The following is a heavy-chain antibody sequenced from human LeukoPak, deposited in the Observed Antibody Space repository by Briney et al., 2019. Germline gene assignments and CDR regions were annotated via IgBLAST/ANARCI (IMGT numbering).Heavy chain of an antibody. CDR2: IIPTLDVA. D-gene: IGHD3-22*01. Sequence: ASVKVSCKTSGYSFPTYVITWVRQAPGQGLEWMGRIIPTLDVANFAQKFKGRVTITADRSTNTAHLELSSLRSEDTAVYYCTREGVYSPDGSGYHRHAFDMWGKGTVVIVST. V-gene: IGHV1-69*04. J-gene: IGHJ3*02. CDR3: TREGVYSPDGSGYHRHAFDM. CDR1: GYSFPTYV.